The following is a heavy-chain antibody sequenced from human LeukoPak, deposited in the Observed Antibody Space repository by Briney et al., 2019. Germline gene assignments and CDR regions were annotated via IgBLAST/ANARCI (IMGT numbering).Heavy chain of an antibody. V-gene: IGHV4-30-4*01. D-gene: IGHD3-22*01. CDR1: GGSISSGDYY. Sequence: SETLSLTCTVSGGSISSGDYYWSWIRQPPGKGLEWIGYIYYSGSTYYNPSLKSRVTISVDTSKNQFSLKLSSVTAADTAVYYCARDSGSGYHYPEYFQHWGQGTLVTVSS. J-gene: IGHJ1*01. CDR3: ARDSGSGYHYPEYFQH. CDR2: IYYSGST.